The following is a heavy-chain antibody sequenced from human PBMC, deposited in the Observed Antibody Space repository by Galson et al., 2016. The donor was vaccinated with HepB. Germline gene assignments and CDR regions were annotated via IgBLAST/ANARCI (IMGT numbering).Heavy chain of an antibody. CDR2: IYTCGST. J-gene: IGHJ3*02. CDR1: GGSISSGSYY. D-gene: IGHD2-15*01. Sequence: TLSLTCTVSGGSISSGSYYWSWIRQPAGKGLEWIGRIYTCGSTNYNPSLKSRVTISVDTSKNQFSLKLSSVTAADTAVYYCAGEVVVVAAPWAFDIWGQGTMVTVSS. CDR3: AGEVVVVAAPWAFDI. V-gene: IGHV4-61*02.